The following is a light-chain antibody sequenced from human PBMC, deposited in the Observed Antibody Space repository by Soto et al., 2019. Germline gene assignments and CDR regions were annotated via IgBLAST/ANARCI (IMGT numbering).Light chain of an antibody. CDR2: YAS. CDR3: QQYKSDPYT. Sequence: DIQMTQSPSTLSASVGDRVTITCRASQSVSSWLAWYQQKPGKAPKLVIYYASSSKSGVPSRFSGSGSGTDFTLSISSLQPDDFATYYCQQYKSDPYTFGQGTKLEIK. J-gene: IGKJ2*01. CDR1: QSVSSW. V-gene: IGKV1-5*01.